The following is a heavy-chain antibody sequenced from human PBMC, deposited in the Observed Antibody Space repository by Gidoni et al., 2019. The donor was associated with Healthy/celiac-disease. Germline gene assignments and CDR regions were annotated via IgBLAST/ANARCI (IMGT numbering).Heavy chain of an antibody. D-gene: IGHD3-22*01. V-gene: IGHV3-23*01. J-gene: IGHJ4*02. CDR1: GFTFSSYA. CDR2: ISGSGGST. Sequence: EVQLLESGGGLVQPGGSLRLSCAASGFTFSSYAMSWVRQAPGKGLEWVSAISGSGGSTYYADSVKGRFTISRDNSKNTLYLQMNSLRAEDTAVYYCAKDRDTYYYDSSGKGYFDYWGQGTLVTVSS. CDR3: AKDRDTYYYDSSGKGYFDY.